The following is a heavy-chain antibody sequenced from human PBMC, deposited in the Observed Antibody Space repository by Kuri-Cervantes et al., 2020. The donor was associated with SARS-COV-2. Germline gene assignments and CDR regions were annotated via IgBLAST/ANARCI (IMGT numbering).Heavy chain of an antibody. V-gene: IGHV3-21*01. Sequence: GGSLRLSCAASGLNFGRFGMHWVRQAPGKGLEWVSSISSSSSYIYYADSVKGRFTISRDNAKNSLYLQMNSLRAEDTAVYYCASGVVTPGDASDIWGQGTMVTVSS. CDR2: ISSSSSYI. D-gene: IGHD4-23*01. J-gene: IGHJ3*02. CDR1: GLNFGRFG. CDR3: ASGVVTPGDASDI.